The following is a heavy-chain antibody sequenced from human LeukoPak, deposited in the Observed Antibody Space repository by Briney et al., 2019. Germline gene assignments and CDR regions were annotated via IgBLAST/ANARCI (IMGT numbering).Heavy chain of an antibody. J-gene: IGHJ4*02. CDR1: GGSISSYY. CDR3: ARQGVYREGKGVWFGESPYYFDY. D-gene: IGHD3-10*01. CDR2: IYYSGST. V-gene: IGHV4-59*01. Sequence: PSETLSLTCTVSGGSISSYYWSLIRQPPGKGLEWIGYIYYSGSTNYNPSLKSRVTISVDTSKNQFSLKLSSATAADTAVYYCARQGVYREGKGVWFGESPYYFDYWGQGTLVTVSS.